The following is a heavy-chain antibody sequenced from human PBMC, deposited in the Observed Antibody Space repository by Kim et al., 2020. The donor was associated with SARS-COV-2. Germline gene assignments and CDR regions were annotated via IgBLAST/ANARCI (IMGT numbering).Heavy chain of an antibody. D-gene: IGHD6-19*01. CDR3: ARDSKGKYSSGWNKTDAFDI. Sequence: GGSLRLSCAASGFTFSSYWMSWVRQAPGKGLEWVANIKQDGSEKYYVDSVKGRFTISRDNAKNSLYLQMNSLRAEDTAVYYCARDSKGKYSSGWNKTDAFDIWGQGTMVTVSS. CDR1: GFTFSSYW. V-gene: IGHV3-7*01. J-gene: IGHJ3*02. CDR2: IKQDGSEK.